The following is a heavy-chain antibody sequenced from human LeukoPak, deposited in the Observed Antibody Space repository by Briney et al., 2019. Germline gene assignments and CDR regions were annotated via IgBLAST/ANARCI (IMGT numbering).Heavy chain of an antibody. V-gene: IGHV3-64*04. CDR2: ISSSGGST. D-gene: IGHD5-24*01. J-gene: IGHJ4*02. CDR3: AREARDGYNYYFDY. Sequence: PGGSLRLSCSASGFTFSSYAMHWVRQAPGKGLEYVSTISSSGGSTSYADSVKGRFAISRDNSKNTLYLQMNSLRAEDTAVYYCAREARDGYNYYFDYWGQGTLVTVSS. CDR1: GFTFSSYA.